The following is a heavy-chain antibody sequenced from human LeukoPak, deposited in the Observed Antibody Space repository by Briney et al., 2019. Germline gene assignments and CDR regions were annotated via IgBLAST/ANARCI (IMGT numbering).Heavy chain of an antibody. Sequence: ASVKVSCKASGYTFTSYAMNWVRQAPGQGPEWMGVISPSGGSTTYAQKFQGRVTLTRDMSTSTDYLELSSLRSEDTAVYYCAKDQEGGAFDIWGQGTMVTVSS. CDR3: AKDQEGGAFDI. CDR2: ISPSGGST. V-gene: IGHV1-46*01. J-gene: IGHJ3*02. CDR1: GYTFTSYA.